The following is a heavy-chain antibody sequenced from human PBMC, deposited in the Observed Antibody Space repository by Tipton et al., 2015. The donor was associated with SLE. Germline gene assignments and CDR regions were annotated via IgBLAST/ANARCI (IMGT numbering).Heavy chain of an antibody. D-gene: IGHD2-15*01. CDR1: GGSFSGYY. J-gene: IGHJ4*01. CDR2: INHSGST. CDR3: ARLVVLAAEGLYSFDY. V-gene: IGHV4-34*01. Sequence: LRLSCAVYGGSFSGYYWSWIRQPPGKGLEWIGEINHSGSTNYNPSLKSRVTMSVDTSMNQFSLELSSVTAADTAVYYCARLVVLAAEGLYSFDYWGHGTLVTVSS.